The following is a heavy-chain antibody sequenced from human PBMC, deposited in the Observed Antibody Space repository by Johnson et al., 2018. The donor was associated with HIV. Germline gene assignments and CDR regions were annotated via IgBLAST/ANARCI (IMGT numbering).Heavy chain of an antibody. V-gene: IGHV3-7*01. J-gene: IGHJ3*02. CDR3: ARVGYSLDAFDI. CDR1: GFTFSSYW. Sequence: VQLVESGGGLVKPGGSLRLSCAASGFTFSSYWMSWVRQAPGKGLEWVANINQDGSEKYYVDSLKCRFTISRDNAKNSLYLQMNSLRAEDTAVYYCARVGYSLDAFDIWGQGTMVTVSS. CDR2: INQDGSEK. D-gene: IGHD2-21*01.